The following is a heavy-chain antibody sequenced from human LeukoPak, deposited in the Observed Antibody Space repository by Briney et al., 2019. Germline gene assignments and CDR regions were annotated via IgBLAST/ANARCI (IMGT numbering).Heavy chain of an antibody. Sequence: GASVKVSCKASGYTFTSYYMHWVRQAPGQGLEWMGIINPSGGSTSYAQKFQGRVTITADESTSTAYMELSSLRSEDTAVYYCASGYCSSTSCYVSGYYFDYWGQGTLVTVSS. V-gene: IGHV1-46*01. CDR3: ASGYCSSTSCYVSGYYFDY. CDR2: INPSGGST. CDR1: GYTFTSYY. D-gene: IGHD2-2*03. J-gene: IGHJ4*02.